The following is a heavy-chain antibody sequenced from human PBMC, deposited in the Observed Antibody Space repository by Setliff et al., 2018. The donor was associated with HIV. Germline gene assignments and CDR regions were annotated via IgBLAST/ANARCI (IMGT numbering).Heavy chain of an antibody. Sequence: SETLSLTCTVSGGSFTSRSYYWGWIRQPPGKGLEWIGSNFYSGITYYNPSLKSRATISVDTSKNQFSLNLTSVTAADTAVYYCARSKTFYDFWGGYYTHGAFKIWGLGTMVTVSS. CDR2: NFYSGIT. J-gene: IGHJ3*02. D-gene: IGHD3-3*01. CDR3: ARSKTFYDFWGGYYTHGAFKI. V-gene: IGHV4-39*01. CDR1: GGSFTSRSYY.